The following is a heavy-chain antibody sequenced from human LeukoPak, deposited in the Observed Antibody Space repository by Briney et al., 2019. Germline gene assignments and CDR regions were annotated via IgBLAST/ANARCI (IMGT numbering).Heavy chain of an antibody. J-gene: IGHJ4*02. V-gene: IGHV1-8*01. Sequence: ASVKLSCKASGYTFTSYDINWVRQATGQGLGWMGWMNPNSGNTGYAQKFQGRVTMTRNTYISTAYMELSSLRSEDTAVYYCARNLLDIADPWESSGYWGQGTLVTVSS. CDR1: GYTFTSYD. D-gene: IGHD5-12*01. CDR2: MNPNSGNT. CDR3: ARNLLDIADPWESSGY.